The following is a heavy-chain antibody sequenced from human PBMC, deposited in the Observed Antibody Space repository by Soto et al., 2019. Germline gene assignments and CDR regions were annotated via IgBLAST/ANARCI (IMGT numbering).Heavy chain of an antibody. D-gene: IGHD1-26*01. V-gene: IGHV4-30-4*01. CDR1: GGSISSGDYY. CDR2: IYYSGST. Sequence: SETLSLTCTVSGGSISSGDYYWSWIRQPPGKGLEWIGYIYYSGSTYYNPSLKSRVTISVDTSKNQFSLKLSSVTAADTAVYYCASSGSYWRNDAFDIWGQGTMVTVAS. CDR3: ASSGSYWRNDAFDI. J-gene: IGHJ3*02.